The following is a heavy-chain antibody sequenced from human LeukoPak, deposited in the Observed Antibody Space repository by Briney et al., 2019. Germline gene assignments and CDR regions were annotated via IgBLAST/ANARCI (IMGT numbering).Heavy chain of an antibody. CDR2: TYWGDDK. V-gene: IGHV2-5*02. CDR1: GFSLSTSGVG. Sequence: SGPTLVNPTQTLTLTCTFSGFSLSTSGVGVGWIRQPPGKALEWLALTYWGDDKRYSPSLKSRLTITKEPSKNQVVLTMTNMEPVDTATYYCANRQDYYDSSGWYDYWGQGTLVTVSS. D-gene: IGHD3-22*01. J-gene: IGHJ4*02. CDR3: ANRQDYYDSSGWYDY.